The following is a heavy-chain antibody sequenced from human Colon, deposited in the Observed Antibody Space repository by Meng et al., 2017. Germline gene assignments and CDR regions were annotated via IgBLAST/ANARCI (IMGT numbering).Heavy chain of an antibody. CDR2: IYWDDDK. CDR3: AHRLGPSGHSWDVGYFDF. D-gene: IGHD6-13*01. Sequence: QIPLKESGPTRVKPTQTLALTCTFSGFSLSTSGVGVGWIRQPPGEALDYLALIYWDDDKRYNPSLKNRLTIAKDTSKNQVVLTMTNVDPVDTATYFCAHRLGPSGHSWDVGYFDFWGQGALVTVSS. CDR1: GFSLSTSGVG. J-gene: IGHJ4*02. V-gene: IGHV2-5*02.